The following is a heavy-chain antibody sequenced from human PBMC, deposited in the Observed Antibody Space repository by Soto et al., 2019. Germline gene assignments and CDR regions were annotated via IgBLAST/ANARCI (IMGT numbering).Heavy chain of an antibody. Sequence: PTLVNPTQTLTLTCTFSGFSLSTSGVGVGWIRQPPGKALEWLALIYWNDDKRYSPSLKSRLTITKDTSKNQVVLTMTNMDPVDTATYYCAHRRYYYDSSGYVSDYWGQGTLVTVPS. CDR1: GFSLSTSGVG. CDR3: AHRRYYYDSSGYVSDY. CDR2: IYWNDDK. J-gene: IGHJ4*02. V-gene: IGHV2-5*01. D-gene: IGHD3-22*01.